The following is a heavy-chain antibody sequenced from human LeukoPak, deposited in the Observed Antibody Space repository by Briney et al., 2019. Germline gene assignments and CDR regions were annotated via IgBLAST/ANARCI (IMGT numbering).Heavy chain of an antibody. CDR3: ARVEDYDILTGFDY. D-gene: IGHD3-9*01. V-gene: IGHV3-30*03. CDR2: ISYDGNYK. J-gene: IGHJ4*02. Sequence: PGGSLRLSCAASGLSFENYGMDWVRQVPGKGLEWVSAISYDGNYKYYVDSVKGRFTISRDNTKNSLYVQMNSLRAEDTAVYYCARVEDYDILTGFDYWGQGILVTVSS. CDR1: GLSFENYG.